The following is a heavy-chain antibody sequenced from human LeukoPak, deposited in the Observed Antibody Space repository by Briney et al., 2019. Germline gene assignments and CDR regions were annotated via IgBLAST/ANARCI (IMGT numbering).Heavy chain of an antibody. J-gene: IGHJ4*02. CDR2: INPNSGGT. Sequence: ASVKVSCKASGYTFTDYYMHWVRQAPGQGLEWMGWINPNSGGTNYAQKFQGRVTMTRDTSISTAYMELSRLRSDDTAVYYCARSDRSSGWYRIDWGQGTLVTVSS. V-gene: IGHV1-2*02. CDR3: ARSDRSSGWYRID. D-gene: IGHD6-19*01. CDR1: GYTFTDYY.